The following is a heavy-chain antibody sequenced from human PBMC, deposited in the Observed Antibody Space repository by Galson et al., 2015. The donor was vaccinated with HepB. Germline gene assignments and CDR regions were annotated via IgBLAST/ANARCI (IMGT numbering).Heavy chain of an antibody. J-gene: IGHJ4*02. CDR3: ARGAATMNY. Sequence: SLRLSCAASGFIFSDYWMTWVRQAPGKGLEWVANINQDGSQKYYVDSMKGRFTISRDNTKNSLYLQMSTLRAEDTAVYFCARGAATMNYWGQGTLVTVS. D-gene: IGHD2-15*01. V-gene: IGHV3-7*03. CDR1: GFIFSDYW. CDR2: INQDGSQK.